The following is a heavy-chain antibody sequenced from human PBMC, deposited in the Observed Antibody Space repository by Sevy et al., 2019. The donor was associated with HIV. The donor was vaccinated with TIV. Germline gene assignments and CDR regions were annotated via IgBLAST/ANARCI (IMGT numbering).Heavy chain of an antibody. CDR1: AFTFSTYG. J-gene: IGHJ6*02. Sequence: GGSLRFSCVASAFTFSTYGMHWVRQAPGKGLEWVSVISFDGGHKYYADSVKGRCTVSRDNSKNTLNLQMNSLRAEDTAVYYCARDLRPHLLYSDFWSGYSGMDVWGQGTTVTVSS. CDR2: ISFDGGHK. V-gene: IGHV3-30*03. CDR3: ARDLRPHLLYSDFWSGYSGMDV. D-gene: IGHD3-3*01.